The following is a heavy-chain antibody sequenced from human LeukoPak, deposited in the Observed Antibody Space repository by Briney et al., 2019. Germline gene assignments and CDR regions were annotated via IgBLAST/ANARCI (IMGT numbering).Heavy chain of an antibody. D-gene: IGHD3-10*01. V-gene: IGHV4-59*01. CDR1: GGSISGYY. CDR3: ARDRGLSEY. Sequence: PSETLSLTCTVSGGSISGYYWSWIRQPPGKGLEWIGYIFSSGSARYNPYSGSTNYNPSLKSRLTISVDTSKNQFSLKLNSVTAADTAVYYCARDRGLSEYWGQGTLVTVSS. CDR2: IFSSGSARYNPYSGST. J-gene: IGHJ1*01.